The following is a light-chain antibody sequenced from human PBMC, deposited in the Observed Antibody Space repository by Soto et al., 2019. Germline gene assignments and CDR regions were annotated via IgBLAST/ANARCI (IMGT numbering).Light chain of an antibody. CDR2: GAS. CDR3: QHYNNWPRT. V-gene: IGKV3-15*01. J-gene: IGKJ1*01. Sequence: EIVMTQSPATLSVSPGERATLSCRASQSVSSNLAWYQQKPGQAPRLLIYGASTKATGIPARFSGSESGTEFTLTISSLQSEDFAVYYCQHYNNWPRTFGQGNKVEIK. CDR1: QSVSSN.